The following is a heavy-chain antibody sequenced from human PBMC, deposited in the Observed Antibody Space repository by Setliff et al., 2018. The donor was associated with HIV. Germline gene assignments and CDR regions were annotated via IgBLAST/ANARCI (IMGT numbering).Heavy chain of an antibody. Sequence: GGSLRLSCAASGFTVSTNYMTWVRQAPGEGLEWVSLIYSNGDTYYADSVKGRFIIYRDNSKNTLYLQMYGLRVEDTAVYFCARLTKLTASFPTDYLDPWGQGTLVTVSS. D-gene: IGHD4-17*01. CDR1: GFTVSTNY. CDR2: IYSNGDT. J-gene: IGHJ5*02. CDR3: ARLTKLTASFPTDYLDP. V-gene: IGHV3-66*02.